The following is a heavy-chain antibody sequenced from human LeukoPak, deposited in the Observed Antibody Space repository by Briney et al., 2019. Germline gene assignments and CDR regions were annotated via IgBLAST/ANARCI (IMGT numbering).Heavy chain of an antibody. J-gene: IGHJ4*02. CDR1: GYAFTDFY. CDR3: ARDLDYGSGSFSN. Sequence: GASLKVSCKASGYAFTDFYIHWVRQAPGQGLEWMGWINPNSGGTTYAQKFQGRVTMTTDTSISTAYLELNGLRSDDTAVYYCARDLDYGSGSFSNWGQGAIVTVSS. CDR2: INPNSGGT. D-gene: IGHD3-10*01. V-gene: IGHV1-2*02.